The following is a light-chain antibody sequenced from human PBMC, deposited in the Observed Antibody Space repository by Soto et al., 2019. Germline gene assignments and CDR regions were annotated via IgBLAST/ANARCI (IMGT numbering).Light chain of an antibody. V-gene: IGLV1-44*01. CDR3: AAWDDSLNAYV. J-gene: IGLJ1*01. Sequence: QSVLTQPPSASGPPGQRVTISCSGSVSNIGSNTVNWYQHLPGTAPRFLIYSNDQRPSGVPDRVSGSKSGTSASLAISGLLSEDEADYYCAAWDDSLNAYVFGTGTKLTVL. CDR2: SND. CDR1: VSNIGSNT.